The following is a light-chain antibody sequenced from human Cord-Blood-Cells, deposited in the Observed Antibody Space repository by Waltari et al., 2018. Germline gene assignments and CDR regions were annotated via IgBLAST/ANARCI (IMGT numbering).Light chain of an antibody. Sequence: EIVMTQSPATLSVSPGERATLSCRASQSVSSNLAWYQQKPWQAPRLLIYGASTRATGIPARFSGIGSGTEFTLTISSLQSEDFAVYYCQQYNNWPRTFGQGTKVEIK. V-gene: IGKV3-15*01. CDR1: QSVSSN. J-gene: IGKJ1*01. CDR2: GAS. CDR3: QQYNNWPRT.